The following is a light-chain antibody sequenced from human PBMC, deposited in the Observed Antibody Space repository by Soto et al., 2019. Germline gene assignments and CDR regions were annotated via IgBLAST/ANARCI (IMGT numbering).Light chain of an antibody. V-gene: IGLV1-40*01. J-gene: IGLJ2*01. CDR1: SSNIGAGYD. CDR3: QSFDSGLSGAL. Sequence: QSVLTQPPSVSGAPGQRVTISCTGSSSNIGAGYDVHWYQQLPGRAPQLLIYGATHRPSGVPERFSGSRSGSSASLVITGLQAEDESFYYCQSFDSGLSGALFGGGTKLTVL. CDR2: GAT.